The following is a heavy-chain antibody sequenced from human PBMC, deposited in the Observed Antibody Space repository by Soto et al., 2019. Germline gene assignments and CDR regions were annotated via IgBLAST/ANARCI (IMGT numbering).Heavy chain of an antibody. CDR1: GGSISSGGYS. Sequence: SETLSLTCAVSGGSISSGGYSWSWIRQPPGKGLEWIGYIYHSGSTYYNPSLKSRVTISVDRSKNQFSLKLSSVTAADTAVYYCARVERVNYYDSSGTFDYWGQGTLVTVSS. J-gene: IGHJ4*02. CDR2: IYHSGST. D-gene: IGHD3-22*01. CDR3: ARVERVNYYDSSGTFDY. V-gene: IGHV4-30-2*01.